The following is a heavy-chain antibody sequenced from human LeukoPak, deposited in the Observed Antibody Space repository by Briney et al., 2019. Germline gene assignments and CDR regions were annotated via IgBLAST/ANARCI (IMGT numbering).Heavy chain of an antibody. CDR1: GFTFTDYY. D-gene: IGHD2-2*01. Sequence: GASVKVSCKASGFTFTDYYIHWVRQAPGQGLEWMGWINPSSDDTNYAQNFQGRVSMTRDTSINTAYMDLSSLKSDDTAVYFCARGGHTSTSDLYFDHWGQGPLVSVS. V-gene: IGHV1-2*02. CDR3: ARGGHTSTSDLYFDH. J-gene: IGHJ4*02. CDR2: INPSSDDT.